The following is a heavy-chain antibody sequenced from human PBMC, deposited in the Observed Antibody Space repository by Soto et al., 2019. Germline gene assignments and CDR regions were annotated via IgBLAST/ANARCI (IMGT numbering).Heavy chain of an antibody. J-gene: IGHJ4*02. V-gene: IGHV3-11*01. Sequence: QVQLVESGGGLVKPGGSLRLSCAASGFTFSDYYMSWIRQAPGKGLEWVSYISTGGSTIYYADSVKGRFTISRDNAKNSLSLQMNSLRAEDTALYYCATAGLGLRPRHFDYWGQGTLVTVSS. D-gene: IGHD1-7*01. CDR1: GFTFSDYY. CDR2: ISTGGSTI. CDR3: ATAGLGLRPRHFDY.